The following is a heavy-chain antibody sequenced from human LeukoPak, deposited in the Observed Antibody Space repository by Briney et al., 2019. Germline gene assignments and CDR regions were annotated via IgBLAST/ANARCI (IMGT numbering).Heavy chain of an antibody. CDR2: IYYSGST. Sequence: SETLSLTCTVSGGSISSYYWSWIRQPPGKGLEWIGYIYYSGSTSYNPSLKSRVTISVDTSKNQFSLKLSSVTAADTAVYYCARAGGYSGYVSVWGQGTLVTVSS. CDR3: ARAGGYSGYVSV. D-gene: IGHD5-12*01. J-gene: IGHJ4*02. CDR1: GGSISSYY. V-gene: IGHV4-59*01.